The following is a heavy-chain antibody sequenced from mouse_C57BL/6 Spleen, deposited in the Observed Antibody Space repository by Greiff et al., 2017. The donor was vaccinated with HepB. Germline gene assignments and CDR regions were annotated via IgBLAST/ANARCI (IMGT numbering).Heavy chain of an antibody. CDR3: ASTWAQATSAY. J-gene: IGHJ3*01. CDR2: IDPEDGET. CDR1: GFNIKDYY. Sequence: EVQLQQSGAELVKPGASVKLSCTASGFNIKDYYMPWVKQRTEQGLEWIGRIDPEDGETKYAPKFQGKAPIPAYTSSNTAYLQLSSLTSEDTAVYYCASTWAQATSAYWGQGTLVTVSA. D-gene: IGHD3-2*02. V-gene: IGHV14-2*01.